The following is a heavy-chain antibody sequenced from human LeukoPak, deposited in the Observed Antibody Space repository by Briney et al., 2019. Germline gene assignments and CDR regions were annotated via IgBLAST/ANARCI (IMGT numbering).Heavy chain of an antibody. J-gene: IGHJ4*02. V-gene: IGHV3-66*01. CDR1: GFTVSSNY. CDR2: IYSGGST. D-gene: IGHD6-13*01. CDR3: ARDGADSSWYYDY. Sequence: PGGSLRLSCAASGFTVSSNYMSWVRQAPGKGLEWVSVIYSGGSTYYADSVEGRFTISRDNSKNTLYLQMNSLRAEDTAVYYCARDGADSSWYYDYWGQGTLVTVSS.